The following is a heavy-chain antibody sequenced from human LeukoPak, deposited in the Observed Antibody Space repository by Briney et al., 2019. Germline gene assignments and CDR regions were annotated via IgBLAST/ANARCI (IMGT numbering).Heavy chain of an antibody. J-gene: IGHJ6*02. CDR2: IIPIFGIA. D-gene: IGHD2-15*01. Sequence: SVKVSCKASGGTFSSYAISWVRQAPGQGLEWMGRIIPIFGIANYAQKFQGRVTITADKSTSTAYMELSSLRSEDAAVYYCARDQAVVVAAEDYYGMGVWGQGTTVTVSS. CDR3: ARDQAVVVAAEDYYGMGV. V-gene: IGHV1-69*04. CDR1: GGTFSSYA.